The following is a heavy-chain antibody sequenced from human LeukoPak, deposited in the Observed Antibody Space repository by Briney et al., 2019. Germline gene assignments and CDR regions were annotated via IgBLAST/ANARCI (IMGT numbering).Heavy chain of an antibody. CDR1: GFTFSDYY. Sequence: GGSLRLSCAASGFTFSDYYMSWIRQAPGKGLEWVSYISSSGSTIYYADSVKGRFTISRDNAKNSLYLQMNSLRAEDTAVYHCASLVPEMAGDYWGQGTLVTVSS. CDR2: ISSSGSTI. V-gene: IGHV3-11*04. D-gene: IGHD5-24*01. CDR3: ASLVPEMAGDY. J-gene: IGHJ4*02.